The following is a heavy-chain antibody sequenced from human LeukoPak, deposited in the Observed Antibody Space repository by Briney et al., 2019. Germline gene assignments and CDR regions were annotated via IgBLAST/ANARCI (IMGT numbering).Heavy chain of an antibody. Sequence: GGSLRLSCAASGFTFSSYAMSWVRQAPGKGLEWVSAISGSGGSTYYADSVKGRFTISRDNAKNSLYLQMNSLRAEDTAVYYCARERRFLVWLSVSYYYYGMDVWGQGTTVTVSS. CDR2: ISGSGGST. D-gene: IGHD3-3*01. CDR1: GFTFSSYA. V-gene: IGHV3-23*01. CDR3: ARERRFLVWLSVSYYYYGMDV. J-gene: IGHJ6*02.